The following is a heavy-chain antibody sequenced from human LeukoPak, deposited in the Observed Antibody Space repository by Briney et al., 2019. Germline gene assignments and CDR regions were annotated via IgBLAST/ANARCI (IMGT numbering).Heavy chain of an antibody. J-gene: IGHJ4*02. CDR3: ARVSLGGTYFYFDS. V-gene: IGHV3-72*01. D-gene: IGHD1-26*01. CDR2: VRNKASGYTT. Sequence: GGSLRLSCAASGFTFSDHYMDWVRQAPGKGLEWIGRVRNKASGYTTEYAASVKGRFIISRDASRNLLYLQMTSLKPEDTAVYFCARVSLGGTYFYFDSWGQGTLVTVSS. CDR1: GFTFSDHY.